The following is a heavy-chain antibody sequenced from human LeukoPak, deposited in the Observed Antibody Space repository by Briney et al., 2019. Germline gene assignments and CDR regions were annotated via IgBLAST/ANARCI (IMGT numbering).Heavy chain of an antibody. D-gene: IGHD6-13*01. Sequence: GASVKVSCKASGCTFSSYAISWVRQAPGQGLEWVGGIIPIFGTANYAQKFQGRVTITADESTSTAYMELSSLRSEDTAVYYCARGYSSSPLGFDPWGQGTLVTVSS. J-gene: IGHJ5*02. CDR1: GCTFSSYA. CDR2: IIPIFGTA. V-gene: IGHV1-69*13. CDR3: ARGYSSSPLGFDP.